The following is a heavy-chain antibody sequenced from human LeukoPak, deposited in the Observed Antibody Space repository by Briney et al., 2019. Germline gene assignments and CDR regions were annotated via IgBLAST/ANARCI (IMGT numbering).Heavy chain of an antibody. Sequence: PGGSLRLSCAASGFTFSSYAMSWVRQAPGKGLEWVSAISGSGGSTYYADSVKGRFTISRDNSKNTLYFQMNSLRAEDTAVYYCARSPNSLNCSSTSCHQNDAFDIWGQGTMVTVSS. D-gene: IGHD2-2*01. V-gene: IGHV3-23*01. CDR2: ISGSGGST. CDR1: GFTFSSYA. CDR3: ARSPNSLNCSSTSCHQNDAFDI. J-gene: IGHJ3*02.